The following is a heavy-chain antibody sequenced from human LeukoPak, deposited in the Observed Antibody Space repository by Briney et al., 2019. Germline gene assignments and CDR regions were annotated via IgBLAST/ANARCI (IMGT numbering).Heavy chain of an antibody. J-gene: IGHJ3*02. CDR3: ARVWRWLGI. V-gene: IGHV3-11*01. CDR2: ISSSGSTI. CDR1: GFTVSSNY. Sequence: PGGSLRLSCAASGFTVSSNYMSWVRQAPGEGLEWVSYISSSGSTIYYADSVKGRFTISRDNAKNSLYLQMNSLRAEDTAVYYCARVWRWLGIWGQGTMVTVSS. D-gene: IGHD6-19*01.